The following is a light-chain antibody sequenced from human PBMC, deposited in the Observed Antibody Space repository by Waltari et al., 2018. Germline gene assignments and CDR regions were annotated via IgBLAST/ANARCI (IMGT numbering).Light chain of an antibody. CDR3: QHRGNWPLLA. CDR1: QSVGRF. J-gene: IGKJ5*01. Sequence: EIVFAQSPATLSFSPGDRATLSCRASQSVGRFLAWYQRKPGQAPRLLIYDASDRATGTPARFSGSGSGTDFTLTISSLEPEDFAVYYCQHRGNWPLLAFGQGTRLEIK. V-gene: IGKV3-11*01. CDR2: DAS.